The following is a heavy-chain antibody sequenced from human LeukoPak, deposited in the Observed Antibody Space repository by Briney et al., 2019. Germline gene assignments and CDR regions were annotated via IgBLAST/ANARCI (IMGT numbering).Heavy chain of an antibody. J-gene: IGHJ4*02. D-gene: IGHD5-18*01. V-gene: IGHV1-2*02. CDR3: ATRAGGYSYGFDY. CDR1: GYTFTGYY. Sequence: ASEKVSCKASGYTFTGYYMHWVRQAPGQGLEWMGWINPNSGGTNYAQKFQGRVTMTRDTSISTAYMELSRLRSDDTAVYYCATRAGGYSYGFDYWGQGTLVTVSS. CDR2: INPNSGGT.